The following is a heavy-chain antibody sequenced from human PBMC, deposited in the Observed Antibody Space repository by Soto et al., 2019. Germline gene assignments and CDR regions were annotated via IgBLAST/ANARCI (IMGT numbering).Heavy chain of an antibody. J-gene: IGHJ4*02. Sequence: SETLSLTCTVSSGSISNNNYLWGWIRQPPGKDLEWIGYISYSGTTISDPSLKSRVTMSVDTSKNEFSLKLSSVTAADTAVYYCVRHAAGTTYDHWGQGILVTVSS. CDR2: ISYSGTT. D-gene: IGHD4-4*01. CDR3: VRHAAGTTYDH. CDR1: SGSISNNNYL. V-gene: IGHV4-61*05.